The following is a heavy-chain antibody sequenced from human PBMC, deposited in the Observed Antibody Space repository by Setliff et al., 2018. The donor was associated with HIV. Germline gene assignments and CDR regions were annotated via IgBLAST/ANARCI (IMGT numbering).Heavy chain of an antibody. V-gene: IGHV4-59*11. Sequence: SETLSLTCTVSIGSISSHYWSWIRQPPGKGLEWIGHIYYSGIINYNPSLKSRVTISVDTSKNQFSLKLRSVTAADTAVYYCARAIQPYYMDVWGKGTTVTVSS. CDR3: ARAIQPYYMDV. CDR2: IYYSGII. CDR1: IGSISSHY. J-gene: IGHJ6*03.